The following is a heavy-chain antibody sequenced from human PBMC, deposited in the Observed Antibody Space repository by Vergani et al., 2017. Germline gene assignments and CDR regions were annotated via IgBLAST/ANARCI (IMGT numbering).Heavy chain of an antibody. J-gene: IGHJ4*02. CDR2: ISYDGSNK. Sequence: VQLVESGGGVVQPGRSLRLSCAASGFTFSSYGMHWVRQAPGKGLEWVAVISYDGSNKYYADSVKGRFTISRDNSKNTLYLQMNSLRAEDTAVYYCAKDVVFYSSGYYSWLDYWGQGTLVTVSS. V-gene: IGHV3-30*18. CDR3: AKDVVFYSSGYYSWLDY. CDR1: GFTFSSYG. D-gene: IGHD3-22*01.